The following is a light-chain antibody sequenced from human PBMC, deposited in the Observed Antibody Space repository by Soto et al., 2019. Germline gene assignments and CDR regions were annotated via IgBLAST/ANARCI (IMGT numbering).Light chain of an antibody. V-gene: IGLV1-44*01. Sequence: QLVLTQPPSASGTPGQRVTISCSGSSSNIGSNPVNWYQQLPGTAPKVLIYSNNQRPSGVPDRFSGSKSGTSASLAISGLQSEDEADYYCAAWDDSLNGHWVFGGGTKVTVL. CDR3: AAWDDSLNGHWV. CDR1: SSNIGSNP. CDR2: SNN. J-gene: IGLJ3*02.